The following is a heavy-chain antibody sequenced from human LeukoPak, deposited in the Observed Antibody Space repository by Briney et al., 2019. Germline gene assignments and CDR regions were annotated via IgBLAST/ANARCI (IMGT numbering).Heavy chain of an antibody. V-gene: IGHV1-2*02. J-gene: IGHJ2*01. CDR1: GYTFTGYF. D-gene: IGHD4-17*01. Sequence: ASVKVSCKASGYTFTGYFMHWVRQAPGQGLEWMGWINPNSGGTKFAQKFRGRVTLTRDTSINTAYMELTRLTSDDTAVYYCARDSAVTTPLEHFDLWGRGTLVTVSS. CDR3: ARDSAVTTPLEHFDL. CDR2: INPNSGGT.